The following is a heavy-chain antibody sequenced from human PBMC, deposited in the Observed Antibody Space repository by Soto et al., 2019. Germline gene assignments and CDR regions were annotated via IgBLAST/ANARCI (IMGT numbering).Heavy chain of an antibody. CDR3: AKRSSSSTFDY. D-gene: IGHD6-6*01. Sequence: EVQLLESGGGLVQPGESLRLSCAASGFTFSSYAMSWVRQAPGKGLEWVSVISGSDDSTDYADSVKGRFTISRDNSKNTLYLQMNSLRAEDTDVYYCAKRSSSSTFDYWGQGTLVTVSS. CDR2: ISGSDDST. V-gene: IGHV3-23*01. J-gene: IGHJ4*02. CDR1: GFTFSSYA.